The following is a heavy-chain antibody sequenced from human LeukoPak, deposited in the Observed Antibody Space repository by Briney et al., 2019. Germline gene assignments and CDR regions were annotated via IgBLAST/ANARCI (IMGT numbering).Heavy chain of an antibody. CDR2: INHSGST. CDR3: ARGTVLRYDFWSGRYGMDV. V-gene: IGHV4-34*01. CDR1: GGSISSYY. D-gene: IGHD3-3*01. Sequence: PSETLSLTCTVSGGSISSYYWSWIRQPPGKGLEWIGEINHSGSTNYNPSLKSRVTISVDTSKNQFSLKLSSVTAADTAVYYCARGTVLRYDFWSGRYGMDVWGQGTTVTVSS. J-gene: IGHJ6*02.